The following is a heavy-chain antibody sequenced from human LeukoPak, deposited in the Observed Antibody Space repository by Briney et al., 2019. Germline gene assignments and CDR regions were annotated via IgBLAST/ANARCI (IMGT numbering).Heavy chain of an antibody. CDR1: GFTFNNYA. CDR3: ARALHSPV. J-gene: IGHJ6*04. Sequence: PGGSLRLSCAASGFTFNNYAMSWVRQAPGKGLEWVSSISSSSSYIYYADSVKGRFTISRDNAKNSLYLQMNSLRAEDTAVYYCARALHSPVWGKGTTVTISS. V-gene: IGHV3-21*01. CDR2: ISSSSSYI.